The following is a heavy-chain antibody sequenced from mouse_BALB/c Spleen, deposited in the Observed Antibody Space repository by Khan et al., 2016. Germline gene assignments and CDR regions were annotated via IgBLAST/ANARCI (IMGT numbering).Heavy chain of an antibody. J-gene: IGHJ2*01. Sequence: QIQLVQSGPELKKPGETVKISCKASGYTFTDYSMHWVKQAPGKGLKWMGWINTETGEPTYVDDFKGRFAFSLETSARTAYLQINNLNNEDTATYFCARSYRYYFDYWGQGTTLTVSS. D-gene: IGHD2-14*01. CDR1: GYTFTDYS. V-gene: IGHV9-2-1*01. CDR2: INTETGEP. CDR3: ARSYRYYFDY.